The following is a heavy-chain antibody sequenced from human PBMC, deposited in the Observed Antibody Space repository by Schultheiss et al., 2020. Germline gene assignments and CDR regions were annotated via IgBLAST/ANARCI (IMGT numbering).Heavy chain of an antibody. V-gene: IGHV1-2*02. CDR3: ARDPGSPASDY. D-gene: IGHD2-2*01. CDR1: GYTFTSYG. CDR2: INPNSGDP. Sequence: ASVKVSCKASGYTFTSYGINWVRQAPGQGLEWMGWINPNSGDPNYAQKFQGRVTMTRDTSTSTAYMELRSLSSDDTAVYYCARDPGSPASDYWGQGTLVTVSS. J-gene: IGHJ4*02.